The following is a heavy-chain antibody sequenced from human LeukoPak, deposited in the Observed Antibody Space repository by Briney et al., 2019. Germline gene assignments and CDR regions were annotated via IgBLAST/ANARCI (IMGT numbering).Heavy chain of an antibody. CDR3: ARVRYYYDSSGYYWFDP. CDR2: INLGGST. CDR1: GGSFNGYS. Sequence: SETLSLTCAVYGGSFNGYSWSWIRQSPGKGLEWIGEINLGGSTNYNPSLKSRVTMTIDTSKKEVSLKLTSVTAADTAVYYCARVRYYYDSSGYYWFDPWGQGTLVTVSS. D-gene: IGHD3-22*01. J-gene: IGHJ5*02. V-gene: IGHV4-34*01.